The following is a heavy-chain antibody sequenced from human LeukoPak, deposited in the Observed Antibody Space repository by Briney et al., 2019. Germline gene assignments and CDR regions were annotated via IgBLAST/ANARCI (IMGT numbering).Heavy chain of an antibody. J-gene: IGHJ5*02. CDR3: ARGPNGYNWNYGWFDP. CDR1: GYTFTSYG. V-gene: IGHV1-18*01. Sequence: ASVKVSCKASGYTFTSYGISWVRQAPGQGLEWMGWISAYNGNTNYAQKLQGRVTMTTDTSTSTAYMELRSPRSDDTAVYYCARGPNGYNWNYGWFDPWGQGTLVTVSS. D-gene: IGHD1-7*01. CDR2: ISAYNGNT.